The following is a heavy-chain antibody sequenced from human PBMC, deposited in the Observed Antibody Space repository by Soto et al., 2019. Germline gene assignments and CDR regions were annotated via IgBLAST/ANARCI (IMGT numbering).Heavy chain of an antibody. D-gene: IGHD3-9*01. Sequence: QVQLGESGGGVVQPGKSLRLSCVGSGFTFGNYAMYWVRQAPGKGLEWVAFISYDGSKRYHADSVKGQFTISIDNARKTLYLQMDRLRPEDTAVYYCAKGGGAPGYPIDYWGQGTLVTVSS. CDR3: AKGGGAPGYPIDY. J-gene: IGHJ4*02. CDR2: ISYDGSKR. V-gene: IGHV3-30*18. CDR1: GFTFGNYA.